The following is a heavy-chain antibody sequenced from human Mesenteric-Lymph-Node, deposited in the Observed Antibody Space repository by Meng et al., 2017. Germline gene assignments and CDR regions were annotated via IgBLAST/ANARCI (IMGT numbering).Heavy chain of an antibody. CDR3: ARVEGDGYNYSYYYYGMDV. CDR1: GYTFSYYA. J-gene: IGHJ6*02. CDR2: INADSGNT. V-gene: IGHV1-3*01. D-gene: IGHD5-24*01. Sequence: ASVKVSCKASGYTFSYYAMHWVRQAPGQRPEWMGWINADSGNTKYSRNLQGRVTITRDTSTNTVYMELRSLRSEDTAIYYCARVEGDGYNYSYYYYGMDVWAQGTSVTSP.